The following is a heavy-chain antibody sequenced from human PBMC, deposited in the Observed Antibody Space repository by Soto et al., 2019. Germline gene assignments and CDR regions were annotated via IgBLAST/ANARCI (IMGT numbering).Heavy chain of an antibody. CDR3: ARVIVVVPAALYYYYYIDV. J-gene: IGHJ6*03. CDR1: GGSFSGYY. CDR2: INHSGST. Sequence: SETLSLTCAVYGGSFSGYYWSWIRQPPGKGLEWIGEINHSGSTNYNPSLKSRVTISVDTSKNQFSLKLSSVTAADTAVYYCARVIVVVPAALYYYYYIDVWGKGTTVTVSS. D-gene: IGHD2-2*01. V-gene: IGHV4-34*01.